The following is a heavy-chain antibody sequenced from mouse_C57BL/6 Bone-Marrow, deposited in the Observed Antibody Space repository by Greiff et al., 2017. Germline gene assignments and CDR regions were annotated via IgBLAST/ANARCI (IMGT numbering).Heavy chain of an antibody. J-gene: IGHJ1*03. CDR2: IYPRSGNT. CDR1: GYTFTSYG. D-gene: IGHD1-1*01. Sequence: QVQLQQSGAELARPGASVKLSCKASGYTFTSYGISWVKQRTGQGLEWIGEIYPRSGNTYYNEKFKGKATLTVDKSSSTAYMELRSLTSEYSAGDFCVSPRYGSSRGYCDVWGTGTTVTVSS. CDR3: VSPRYGSSRGYCDV. V-gene: IGHV1-81*01.